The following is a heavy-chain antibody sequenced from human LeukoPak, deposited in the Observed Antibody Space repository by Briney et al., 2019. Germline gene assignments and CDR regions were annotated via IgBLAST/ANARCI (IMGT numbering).Heavy chain of an antibody. J-gene: IGHJ4*02. CDR2: INPNSGGT. CDR1: GYTFTGYY. D-gene: IGHD1-1*01. CDR3: ARHNIPSKSKHFDY. V-gene: IGHV1-2*02. Sequence: ASVKVSCKFSGYTFTGYYMHWVRQAPGQGLEWMGWINPNSGGTNYAQKFQGRVTMTRDTSISTVYMELSRLRSDDTAVYYCARHNIPSKSKHFDYWGQGTLVTVSS.